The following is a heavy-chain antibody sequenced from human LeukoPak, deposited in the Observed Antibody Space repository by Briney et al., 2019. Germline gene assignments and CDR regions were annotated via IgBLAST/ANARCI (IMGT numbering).Heavy chain of an antibody. Sequence: HGESLKISCKGSGYIFTSYWIGWVRQMPGKGLEWMGIIYPRDSDTRYSPSFQGQVTVSADKSISTAYLQWSSLEASDTAMYYCARRQYSGYDFDYWGQGTLVTVSS. V-gene: IGHV5-51*01. CDR3: ARRQYSGYDFDY. CDR2: IYPRDSDT. J-gene: IGHJ4*02. CDR1: GYIFTSYW. D-gene: IGHD5-12*01.